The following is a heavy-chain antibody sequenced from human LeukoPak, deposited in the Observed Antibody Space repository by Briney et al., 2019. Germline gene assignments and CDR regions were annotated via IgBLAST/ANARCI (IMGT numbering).Heavy chain of an antibody. CDR1: GYTLTELS. CDR2: FDPEDGET. CDR3: ASTIFGVVPFDY. D-gene: IGHD3-3*01. Sequence: ASVKVSCKVSGYTLTELSMDWVRQAPGKGLEWMGGFDPEDGETIYAQKFQGRVTMTEDTSTDTAYMELSSLRSEDTAVYYCASTIFGVVPFDYWGQGTLVTVSS. J-gene: IGHJ4*02. V-gene: IGHV1-24*01.